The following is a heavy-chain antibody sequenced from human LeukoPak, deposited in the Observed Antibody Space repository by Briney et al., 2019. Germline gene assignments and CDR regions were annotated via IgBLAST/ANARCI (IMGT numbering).Heavy chain of an antibody. CDR2: IYHTGIT. CDR1: DGSISSYY. J-gene: IGHJ4*02. D-gene: IGHD1-26*01. V-gene: IGHV4-38-2*02. Sequence: SETLSLTCTVSDGSISSYYWGWIRQPPGRGLEWIGSIYHTGITYYNPSLKSRVTISVDTSKNQFSLKLSSVTTADTAVYYCARPRVGPTKGFDYWGRGTLVTVSS. CDR3: ARPRVGPTKGFDY.